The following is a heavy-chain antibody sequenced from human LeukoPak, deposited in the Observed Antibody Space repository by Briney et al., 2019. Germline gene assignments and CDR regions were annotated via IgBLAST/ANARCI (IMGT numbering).Heavy chain of an antibody. Sequence: SETLSLTCTVSGGSVSSGSYYWSWIRQPAGKGLEWIGRMHTSGTTNYNPALKSRVTISVDTSKNQFSLKLSSVTAADTAVYYCARDHGSSYYYYYYYMDVWGKGTTVTVSS. CDR2: MHTSGTT. CDR3: ARDHGSSYYYYYYYMDV. J-gene: IGHJ6*03. V-gene: IGHV4-61*10. D-gene: IGHD6-6*01. CDR1: GGSVSSGSYY.